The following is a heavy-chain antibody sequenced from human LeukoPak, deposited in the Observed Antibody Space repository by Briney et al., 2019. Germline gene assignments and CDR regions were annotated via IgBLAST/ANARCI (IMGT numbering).Heavy chain of an antibody. J-gene: IGHJ4*02. D-gene: IGHD3-10*01. V-gene: IGHV3-23*01. Sequence: GGSLRLSCAASGFTFSSYAMAWVRQAPGKGLEWVSSVTGSGSTTYYADSVRGRFTISRDNSKNTLYLQMNSLRAEDTAVYYCAIHPGVRGVPFDYWGQGTLVTVSS. CDR2: VTGSGSTT. CDR1: GFTFSSYA. CDR3: AIHPGVRGVPFDY.